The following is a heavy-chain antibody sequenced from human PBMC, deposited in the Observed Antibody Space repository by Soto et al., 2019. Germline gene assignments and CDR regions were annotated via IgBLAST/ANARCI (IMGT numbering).Heavy chain of an antibody. V-gene: IGHV4-39*01. CDR2: IYYSGST. D-gene: IGHD5-18*01. CDR3: ARLRVDTAMGLDY. J-gene: IGHJ4*02. CDR1: GGSISSSSYY. Sequence: SETLSLTCTVSGGSISSSSYYWGWIRQPPGKGLEWIGSIYYSGSTYYNPSLKSRVTISVDTSKNQFSLKLSSVTAADTAVYYCARLRVDTAMGLDYWGQGTLVTV.